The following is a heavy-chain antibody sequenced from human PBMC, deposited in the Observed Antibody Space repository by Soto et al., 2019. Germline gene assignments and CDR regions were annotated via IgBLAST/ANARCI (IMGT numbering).Heavy chain of an antibody. CDR1: GCSISIGGYY. CDR2: IYYSGST. V-gene: IGHV4-31*03. Sequence: SETLSLTCTVSGCSISIGGYYWSWILQHPGKGLEWIGYIYYSGSTYYNPSLKSRVTISVDTSKNQFSLKLSSVTAADTAVYYCARVKKGDRLLWTPFDYWGQGTLVTVSS. CDR3: ARVKKGDRLLWTPFDY. J-gene: IGHJ4*02. D-gene: IGHD2-2*01.